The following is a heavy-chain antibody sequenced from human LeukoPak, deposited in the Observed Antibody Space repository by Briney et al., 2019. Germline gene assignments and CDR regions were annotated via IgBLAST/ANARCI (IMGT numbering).Heavy chain of an antibody. CDR3: AKEFTAWGFDY. CDR2: IRYDGSNK. D-gene: IGHD7-27*01. V-gene: IGHV3-30*02. CDR1: GFTFNNVW. Sequence: GGSLRLSCTASGFTFNNVWMTWVRQAPGKGLEWVAFIRYDGSNKYYADSVKGRFTISRDNSKKTLYLQMNSLRAEDTALYSCAKEFTAWGFDYWGQGALVTVSS. J-gene: IGHJ4*02.